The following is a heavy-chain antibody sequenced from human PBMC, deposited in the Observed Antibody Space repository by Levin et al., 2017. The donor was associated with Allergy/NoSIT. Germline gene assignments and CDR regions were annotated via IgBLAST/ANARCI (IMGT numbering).Heavy chain of an antibody. J-gene: IGHJ6*02. Sequence: GASVKVSCKASGYTFISYAMHWVRQAPGQRLEWMGWINAGNGNTKYSQKFQGRVTITSDTTASTAYMELSSLRSEDTAVYYCARSGITVLRETRGYGMDVWGQGTTVTVSS. CDR1: GYTFISYA. CDR3: ARSGITVLRETRGYGMDV. D-gene: IGHD3-10*01. V-gene: IGHV1-3*01. CDR2: INAGNGNT.